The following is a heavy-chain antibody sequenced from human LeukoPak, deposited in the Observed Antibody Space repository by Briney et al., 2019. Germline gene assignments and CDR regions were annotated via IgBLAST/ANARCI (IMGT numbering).Heavy chain of an antibody. CDR2: IYYSGST. CDR1: GGSISSGDYY. CDR3: ARSHYYDSSGYPGGAFDI. Sequence: PSQTLSLTCTVSGGSISSGDYYWSWIRQPPGKGLEWIGYIYYSGSTYYNPSLKSRVTISVDTSKNQFSLKLSSVTAADTAVYYCARSHYYDSSGYPGGAFDIWGQGTMVTVSS. J-gene: IGHJ3*02. V-gene: IGHV4-30-4*01. D-gene: IGHD3-22*01.